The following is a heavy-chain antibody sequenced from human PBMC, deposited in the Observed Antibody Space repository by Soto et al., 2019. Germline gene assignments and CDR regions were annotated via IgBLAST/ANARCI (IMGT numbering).Heavy chain of an antibody. Sequence: SETLSLTCAVSGGSISSSNWWSWVRQPPGKGLEWIGEIYHSGSTNYNPSLKSRVTISVDKSKNQFSLKLSSVTAADTAVYYCARVGRGQSSWNYKAYYYGMDVWGQGTTVTVSS. V-gene: IGHV4-4*02. CDR1: GGSISSSNW. CDR2: IYHSGST. CDR3: ARVGRGQSSWNYKAYYYGMDV. J-gene: IGHJ6*02. D-gene: IGHD1-7*01.